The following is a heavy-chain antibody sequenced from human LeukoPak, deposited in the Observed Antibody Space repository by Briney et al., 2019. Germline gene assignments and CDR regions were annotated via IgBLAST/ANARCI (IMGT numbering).Heavy chain of an antibody. CDR1: GFTFRSYD. J-gene: IGHJ6*02. V-gene: IGHV3-13*01. D-gene: IGHD2-21*01. Sequence: GGSLRLSCAASGFTFRSYDMHWVRQATGKGLEWVSLIGSAGDTYYPDSVKGRFTISRENAKNSLFLQMNSLRAGGTAVYYCTRGAYVGLVYGMDVWGQGTTVTVSS. CDR2: IGSAGDT. CDR3: TRGAYVGLVYGMDV.